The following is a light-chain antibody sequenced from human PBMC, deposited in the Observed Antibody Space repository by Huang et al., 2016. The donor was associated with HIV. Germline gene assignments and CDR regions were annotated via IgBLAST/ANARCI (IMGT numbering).Light chain of an antibody. J-gene: IGKJ1*01. Sequence: DIVMTQSPDLLAVSLGERATFNCKSNPIAFYNSNRKHFVAWFQQPPGQPPKLLIHWASIRASGVPHRFSGGGSGTEFTLTISNLQAADVALYYCQQYFTTPWTFGQGTKVELK. CDR3: QQYFTTPWT. V-gene: IGKV4-1*01. CDR1: PIAFYNSNRKHF. CDR2: WAS.